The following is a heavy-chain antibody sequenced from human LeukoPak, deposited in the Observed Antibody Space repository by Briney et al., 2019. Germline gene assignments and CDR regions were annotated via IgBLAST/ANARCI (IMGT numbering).Heavy chain of an antibody. V-gene: IGHV1-69*05. CDR1: GGTFSSYA. Sequence: SVKVSCKASGGTFSSYAISWVRQAPGQGLEWMGGIIPIFGTANYAQKFQGRVTITTDESTSTAYMELSSLRYEDTAVYYCASKGDYYVWGTPIDYGAQETRATVSS. CDR2: IIPIFGTA. CDR3: ASKGDYYVWGTPIDY. J-gene: IGHJ4*02. D-gene: IGHD3-10*02.